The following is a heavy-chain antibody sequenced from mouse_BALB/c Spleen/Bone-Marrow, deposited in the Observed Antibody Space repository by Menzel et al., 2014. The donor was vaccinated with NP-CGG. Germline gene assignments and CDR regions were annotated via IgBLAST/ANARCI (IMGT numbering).Heavy chain of an antibody. CDR1: GYTFTSYW. CDR2: INPSTGYT. J-gene: IGHJ2*01. V-gene: IGHV1-7*01. Sequence: VKLMESGAELAKPGASVKMSCKASGYTFTSYWMHWAKQRPGQGLEWIGYINPSTGYTEYNQKFKDKATLTADKSSSTAYMQLSSLTSEDSAVYYCARSRTGTYFDYGGQGTTLTVSS. CDR3: ARSRTGTYFDY. D-gene: IGHD4-1*01.